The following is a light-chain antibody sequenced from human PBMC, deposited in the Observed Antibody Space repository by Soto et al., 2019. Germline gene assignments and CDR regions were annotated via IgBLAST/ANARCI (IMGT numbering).Light chain of an antibody. CDR2: ENT. CDR3: QSYETSLSGV. Sequence: QSLLTQPPSVSGAPGQRVTISCTGSSSNIGAGYYVHWYQQFPGRAPTLLIYENTNRPSGVPDRFSGSKSGDSASLAITGLQAEDEADYYCQSYETSLSGVFGGGTKLTVL. CDR1: SSNIGAGYY. V-gene: IGLV1-40*01. J-gene: IGLJ2*01.